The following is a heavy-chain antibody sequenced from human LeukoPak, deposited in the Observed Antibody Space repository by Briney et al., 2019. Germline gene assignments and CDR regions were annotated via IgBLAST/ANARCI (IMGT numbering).Heavy chain of an antibody. CDR3: AMSNTVRRPFFDP. Sequence: PSETLSLTCIGSDDSVNTYYCSWIWQAPGKGLEWIGYIYSRGSTKYNPSLKSRATISVDTSKNQFSLKLTSVTAADTAVYYCAMSNTVRRPFFDPWGQGTLVTVSS. D-gene: IGHD4-11*01. CDR2: IYSRGST. CDR1: DDSVNTYY. J-gene: IGHJ5*02. V-gene: IGHV4-59*02.